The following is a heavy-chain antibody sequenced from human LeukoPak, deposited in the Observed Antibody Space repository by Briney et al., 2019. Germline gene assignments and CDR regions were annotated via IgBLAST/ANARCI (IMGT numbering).Heavy chain of an antibody. CDR1: GFTFISYW. CDR2: INSDGSST. D-gene: IGHD5-24*01. CDR3: ARDVEMATWIEYFQH. V-gene: IGHV3-74*01. Sequence: GSLRLSFAASGFTFISYWMHWVRQAPGKGLVWVSRINSDGSSTSYADSVKGRFTISRDNAKNTLYLQMNSLRAEDTAVYYCARDVEMATWIEYFQHWGQGTLVTVSS. J-gene: IGHJ1*01.